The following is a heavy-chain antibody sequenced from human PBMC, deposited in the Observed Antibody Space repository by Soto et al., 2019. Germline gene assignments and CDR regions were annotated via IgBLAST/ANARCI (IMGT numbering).Heavy chain of an antibody. J-gene: IGHJ6*03. D-gene: IGHD3-3*01. CDR2: INAGNGNT. V-gene: IGHV1-3*01. Sequence: ASVKVSCKASGYTLTSYAMHWVRQAPGQRLEWMGWINAGNGNTKYSQKFQGRVTITRDTSTSTAYMELRSLRSDDTAVYYCARTLRYYYYYYMDVWGKGTTVTVSS. CDR3: ARTLRYYYYYYMDV. CDR1: GYTLTSYA.